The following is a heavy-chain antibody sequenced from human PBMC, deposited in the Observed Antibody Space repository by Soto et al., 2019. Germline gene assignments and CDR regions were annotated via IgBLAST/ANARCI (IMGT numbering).Heavy chain of an antibody. Sequence: TSETLSLTCLFSGCSISHYYLISLRQPPGKGLEWIGYIYYSGSTNYNPSLKSRVTISVDTSKNQFSLKLSSVTAADTAVYYCARFTQYCSSTSCYRYFDYWGQGTLVTVS. CDR3: ARFTQYCSSTSCYRYFDY. CDR2: IYYSGST. J-gene: IGHJ4*02. V-gene: IGHV4-59*12. CDR1: GCSISHYY. D-gene: IGHD2-2*01.